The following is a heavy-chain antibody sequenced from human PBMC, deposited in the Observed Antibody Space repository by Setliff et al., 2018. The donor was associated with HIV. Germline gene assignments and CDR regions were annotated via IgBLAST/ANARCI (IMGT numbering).Heavy chain of an antibody. V-gene: IGHV4-39*07. J-gene: IGHJ4*02. Sequence: SETLSLTCTVSGGSISTSSWGWIRQPPGKGLEWIGSIYYSGSTDYNPSLKSRVTISVDTSKNQFSPKLSSVTTADTAVYYCARATATWLVDNWGQGTLVTVSS. CDR1: GGSISTSS. CDR2: IYYSGST. D-gene: IGHD2-15*01. CDR3: ARATATWLVDN.